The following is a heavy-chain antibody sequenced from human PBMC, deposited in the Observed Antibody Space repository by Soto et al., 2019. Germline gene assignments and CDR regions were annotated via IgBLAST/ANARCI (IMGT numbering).Heavy chain of an antibody. Sequence: QITLKESGPTLVKPTQTLTLTCTFSGFSLTTDRVGVGWIRQPPGEALEWLAVIYWDDSKTYRPSLESRLTITQDTSKHPVALTMPNMDSLDTATYYCAHAYGGRSLYWGQGTRVTVSS. D-gene: IGHD1-26*01. CDR1: GFSLTTDRVG. CDR3: AHAYGGRSLY. CDR2: IYWDDSK. J-gene: IGHJ4*02. V-gene: IGHV2-5*02.